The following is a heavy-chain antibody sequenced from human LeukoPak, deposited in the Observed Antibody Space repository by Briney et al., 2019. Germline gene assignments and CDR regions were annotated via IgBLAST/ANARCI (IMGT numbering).Heavy chain of an antibody. CDR2: ISSSSSYI. CDR3: AKDRTGTQLGRTAFDI. D-gene: IGHD1-7*01. V-gene: IGHV3-21*04. J-gene: IGHJ3*02. CDR1: GFTFSSYS. Sequence: GGSLRLSCAASGFTFSSYSMNWVRQAPGKGLEWVSSISSSSSYIYYADSVKGRFTVSRDNSKNTLYLQMNSLRADDTALYYCAKDRTGTQLGRTAFDIWGQGTMVTVSS.